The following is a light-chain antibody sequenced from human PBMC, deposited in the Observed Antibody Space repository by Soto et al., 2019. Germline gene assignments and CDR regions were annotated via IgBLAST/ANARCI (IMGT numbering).Light chain of an antibody. J-gene: IGKJ1*01. Sequence: DIQMTQSPATLSSSVGDRVTITCRASQSISTWLAWYQQEPGKAPKLLIHKASSLQSGVPSRFSGSGSGADFTLTISSLQPDDFATYYCQQYNSYSPTFAQGTKV. CDR3: QQYNSYSPT. CDR2: KAS. CDR1: QSISTW. V-gene: IGKV1-5*03.